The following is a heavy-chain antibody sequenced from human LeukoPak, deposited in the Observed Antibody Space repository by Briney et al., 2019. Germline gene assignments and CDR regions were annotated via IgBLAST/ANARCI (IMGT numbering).Heavy chain of an antibody. V-gene: IGHV3-7*01. J-gene: IGHJ5*01. CDR3: VRGGTYWTVS. Sequence: PGGSLRLSCAASGFVFSASYMSWVRKAPGKGLEWVATIKPDGSEKYHVDSVSGRFTISRDNTNDLLFLQMNSLRVDDTAVYYCVRGGTYWTVSWGQGTLVNVS. CDR1: GFVFSASY. CDR2: IKPDGSEK.